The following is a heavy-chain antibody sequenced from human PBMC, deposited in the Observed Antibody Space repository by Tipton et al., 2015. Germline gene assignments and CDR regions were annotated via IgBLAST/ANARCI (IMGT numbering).Heavy chain of an antibody. CDR2: ISYTDGA. V-gene: IGHV4-61*01. J-gene: IGHJ6*02. D-gene: IGHD5-24*01. CDR1: GGSVTSGSYY. Sequence: TLSLTCTVSGGSVTSGSYYWSWIRQPPGKGLEWIGYISYTDGAHYNAALKSRVTISVDTSKNQFSLTLNSVAAADTAVYYCARDLEHGMDVWGHGTTVTVSS. CDR3: ARDLEHGMDV.